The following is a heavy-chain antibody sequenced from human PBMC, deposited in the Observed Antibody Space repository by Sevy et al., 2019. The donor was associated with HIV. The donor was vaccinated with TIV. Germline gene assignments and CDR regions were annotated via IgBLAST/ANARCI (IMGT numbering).Heavy chain of an antibody. CDR1: GGSFSGYY. J-gene: IGHJ4*02. CDR2: INHSGST. V-gene: IGHV4-34*01. D-gene: IGHD4-17*01. Sequence: SETLSLTCAVYGGSFSGYYWSWIRQPPGKGLEWIGEINHSGSTNYNPSLKSRVTISVDTSKNQFSLKLSSVTAADTAVYYCARRGNDYGDYSDYGGQGTLVTVSS. CDR3: ARRGNDYGDYSDY.